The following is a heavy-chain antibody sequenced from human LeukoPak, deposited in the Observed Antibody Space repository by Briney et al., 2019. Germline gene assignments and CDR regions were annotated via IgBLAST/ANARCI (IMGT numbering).Heavy chain of an antibody. CDR1: GQPIRSGYY. J-gene: IGHJ5*02. D-gene: IGHD3-10*01. CDR3: SRGGIRGGVDNWFDP. Sequence: SETLSLTCSVSGQPIRSGYYWSWIRQSPGKGLEWIGSVYQSGSSDYNPSLKTRVTMLVDTSKNHFSLKLTSVTAADTAVYYCSRGGIRGGVDNWFDPWGQGTLVIVSS. V-gene: IGHV4-38-2*02. CDR2: VYQSGSS.